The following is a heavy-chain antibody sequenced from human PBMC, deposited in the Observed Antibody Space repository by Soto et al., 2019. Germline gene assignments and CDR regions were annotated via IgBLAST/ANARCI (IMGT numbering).Heavy chain of an antibody. D-gene: IGHD2-15*01. CDR3: ARGDCSGGSCRKDAFDI. Sequence: SETLSLTCAVYGGSFSGYYWSWIRQPPGKGLEWIGEINHSGSTNYNPSLKSRVTISVDTSKNQFSLKLSSVTAADTAVYYCARGDCSGGSCRKDAFDIWGQGTMVTVSS. CDR2: INHSGST. J-gene: IGHJ3*02. V-gene: IGHV4-34*01. CDR1: GGSFSGYY.